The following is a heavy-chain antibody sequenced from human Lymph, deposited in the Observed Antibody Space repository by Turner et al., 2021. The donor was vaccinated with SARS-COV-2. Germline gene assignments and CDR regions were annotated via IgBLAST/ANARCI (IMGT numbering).Heavy chain of an antibody. CDR2: IYSGGST. J-gene: IGHJ4*02. Sequence: EVQLVESGGGLVQPGGSLRLSWAASGFTVSSSYMSWVRQAPGKGVGWGSVIYSGGSTYCADSVKGRFTISRDNSKNTLYLQMNSLRAEDTAVYYCARAWGRYSYGFDYWGQGTLVTVSS. D-gene: IGHD5-18*01. CDR3: ARAWGRYSYGFDY. CDR1: GFTVSSSY. V-gene: IGHV3-66*01.